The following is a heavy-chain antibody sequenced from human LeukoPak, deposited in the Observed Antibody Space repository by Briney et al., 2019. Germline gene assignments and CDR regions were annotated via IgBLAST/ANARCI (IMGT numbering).Heavy chain of an antibody. V-gene: IGHV1-18*01. CDR2: ISAYNGNT. Sequence: ASVKVSCKASGYTFTSYGISWVRQAPGQGLEWMGWISAYNGNTNYAQKFQGRVTITADESTSTAYMELSSLRSEDTAVYYCARDHVVLAPGGYYYHYMDVWGKGTTVTVSS. CDR3: ARDHVVLAPGGYYYHYMDV. D-gene: IGHD3-3*02. CDR1: GYTFTSYG. J-gene: IGHJ6*03.